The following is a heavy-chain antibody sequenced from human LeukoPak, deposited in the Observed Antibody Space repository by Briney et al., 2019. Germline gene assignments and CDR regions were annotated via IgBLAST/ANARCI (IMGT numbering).Heavy chain of an antibody. CDR2: IYTSGST. CDR1: GGSISSYY. J-gene: IGHJ5*02. CDR3: ARHEGGGSYDNWFDP. D-gene: IGHD1-26*01. Sequence: SETLSLTCTVSGGSISSYYWSWIRQPAGKGLEWIGRIYTSGSTNYNPSLKSRVTISVDTSKNQFSLKLSSVTAADTAVYYCARHEGGGSYDNWFDPWGQGTLVTVSS. V-gene: IGHV4-4*07.